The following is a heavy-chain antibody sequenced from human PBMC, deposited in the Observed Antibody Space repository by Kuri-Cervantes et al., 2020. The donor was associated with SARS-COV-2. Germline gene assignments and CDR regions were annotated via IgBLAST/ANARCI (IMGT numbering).Heavy chain of an antibody. D-gene: IGHD2-2*01. Sequence: GESLKISCAASGFTFSSYGMHWVRQAPGKGLEWVAFIRYDGSNKYYADSVKGRFTISRDNSKNTLYLQMNSLRAEDTAVYYCAKRARVVPAAAVYYYYMEVWGKGTTVTVSS. CDR3: AKRARVVPAAAVYYYYMEV. J-gene: IGHJ6*03. V-gene: IGHV3-30*02. CDR2: IRYDGSNK. CDR1: GFTFSSYG.